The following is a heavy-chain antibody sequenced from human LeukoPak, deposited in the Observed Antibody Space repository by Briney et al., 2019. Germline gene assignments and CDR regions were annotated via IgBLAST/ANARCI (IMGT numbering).Heavy chain of an antibody. D-gene: IGHD3-10*01. Sequence: GASVKVSCKVSGYTLTELSMHWVRQAPGKGLEGMGGFDPEDGETIYAQKFQGRVTMTEDTSTDTAYMELSSLRSEDTAVYYCATVRYGSGSEGAYNWFDPWGQGTLVTVSS. V-gene: IGHV1-24*01. CDR2: FDPEDGET. CDR1: GYTLTELS. J-gene: IGHJ5*02. CDR3: ATVRYGSGSEGAYNWFDP.